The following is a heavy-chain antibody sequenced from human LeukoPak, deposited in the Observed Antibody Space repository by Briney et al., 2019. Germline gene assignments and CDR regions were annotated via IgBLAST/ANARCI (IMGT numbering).Heavy chain of an antibody. CDR2: ISSSGGTI. J-gene: IGHJ6*02. D-gene: IGHD2-2*01. Sequence: GGSLRLSCAASGLTFSSYAMSWVRQAPGKGLEWVSYISSSGGTIYYADSVKGRFTISRDNAKNSLYLQMNSLRAEDTAVYYCARDLSYCTITSCSYYYYGMDVWGRGTTVTVSS. V-gene: IGHV3-48*03. CDR1: GLTFSSYA. CDR3: ARDLSYCTITSCSYYYYGMDV.